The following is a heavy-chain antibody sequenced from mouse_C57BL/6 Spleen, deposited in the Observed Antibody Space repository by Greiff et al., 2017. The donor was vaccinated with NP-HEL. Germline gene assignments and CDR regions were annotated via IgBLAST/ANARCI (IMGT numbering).Heavy chain of an antibody. D-gene: IGHD1-1*01. CDR2: ISSGSSTI. CDR3: ARSTTVVPFAY. V-gene: IGHV5-17*01. CDR1: GFTFSDYG. J-gene: IGHJ3*01. Sequence: DVQLVESGGGLVKPGGSLKLSCAASGFTFSDYGMHWVRQAPEKGLEWVAYISSGSSTIYYADTVKGRFTISRDNAKNTLFLQMTSLRSEDTAMYYCARSTTVVPFAYWGQGTLVTVSA.